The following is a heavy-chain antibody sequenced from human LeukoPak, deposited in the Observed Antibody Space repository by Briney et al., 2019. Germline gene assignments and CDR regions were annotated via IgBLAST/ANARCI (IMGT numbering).Heavy chain of an antibody. V-gene: IGHV1-46*01. CDR3: ARPSSPKGYYFHY. J-gene: IGHJ4*02. CDR2: INPRDGST. CDR1: GYTLPNYY. Sequence: ASVKVSCKASGYTLPNYYIHWVRQAPGQGLEWMGLINPRDGSTSYAQKFQGRVTMTRDTSTSTVYMELSSLRSGDTAVYYCARPSSPKGYYFHYWGQGTLVTVSS.